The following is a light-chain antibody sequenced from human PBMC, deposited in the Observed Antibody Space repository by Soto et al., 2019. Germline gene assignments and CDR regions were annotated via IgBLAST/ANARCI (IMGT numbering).Light chain of an antibody. CDR3: QQYNNWPPIT. V-gene: IGKV3-15*01. CDR1: QNVNTY. J-gene: IGKJ5*01. Sequence: EIVLTQSPATLSLSPWERATLSCKASQNVNTYIAWYQHKPGQAPRLLIYGASTRATGIPATFSGSGSGTEFTLTISSLQSEDFAVYYCQQYNNWPPITXGQGTRREI. CDR2: GAS.